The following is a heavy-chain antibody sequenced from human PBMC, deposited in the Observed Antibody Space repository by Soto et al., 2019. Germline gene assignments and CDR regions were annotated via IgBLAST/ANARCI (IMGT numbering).Heavy chain of an antibody. V-gene: IGHV4-30-4*01. J-gene: IGHJ4*02. CDR1: GGSIRNGDYY. Sequence: SETLSLTCTVSGGSIRNGDYYWGWNRQPPGKGLEWIGYVYYSGTTYSHPSRNSRVSISVDTSENQFSLRLTSVTAADTAVYYCVTVNLVGAAYYFDYWGPGTLVTVSS. CDR2: VYYSGTT. CDR3: VTVNLVGAAYYFDY. D-gene: IGHD1-26*01.